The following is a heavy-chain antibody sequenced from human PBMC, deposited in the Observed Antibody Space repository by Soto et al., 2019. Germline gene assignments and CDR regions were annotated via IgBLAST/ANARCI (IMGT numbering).Heavy chain of an antibody. Sequence: GASVKVSCKASGYTFTRYNIHWVRQAPGQRLEWMGWINVGNGNTRYSQKLQGRLTLTRDTPGNTAYLELNSLISEDTAVYYCATPQDYDGCLDSWGQGTLVTVSS. J-gene: IGHJ4*02. CDR1: GYTFTRYN. V-gene: IGHV1-3*01. CDR2: INVGNGNT. D-gene: IGHD3-22*01. CDR3: ATPQDYDGCLDS.